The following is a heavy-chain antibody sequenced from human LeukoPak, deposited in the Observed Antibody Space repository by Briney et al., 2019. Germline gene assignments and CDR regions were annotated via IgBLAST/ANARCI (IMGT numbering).Heavy chain of an antibody. CDR1: GFTFSSYW. CDR2: IKQDGSEK. CDR3: ARDNGYSGYDP. V-gene: IGHV3-7*01. J-gene: IGHJ5*02. D-gene: IGHD5-12*01. Sequence: GGSLRLSCAASGFTFSSYWRSWVRQAPGKGLEWVANIKQDGSEKYYVDSVKGRFTISRDNAKNSLYLQMNSLRAEDTAVYYCARDNGYSGYDPWGQGTLVTVSS.